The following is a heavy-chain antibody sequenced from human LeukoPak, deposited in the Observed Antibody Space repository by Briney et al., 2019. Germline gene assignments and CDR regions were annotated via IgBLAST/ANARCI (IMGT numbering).Heavy chain of an antibody. J-gene: IGHJ4*02. CDR1: GGSITTSSYY. Sequence: PSETLSLTCTVSGGSITTSSYYWGWIRQPPGKGLEWIGIIYYSGSTYYNPSLKGRVTISVDTSKNQFSLKLSSVTAADTAVYYCARQRFLEWYFDYWGQGTLVTVSS. V-gene: IGHV4-39*01. CDR3: ARQRFLEWYFDY. CDR2: IYYSGST. D-gene: IGHD3-3*01.